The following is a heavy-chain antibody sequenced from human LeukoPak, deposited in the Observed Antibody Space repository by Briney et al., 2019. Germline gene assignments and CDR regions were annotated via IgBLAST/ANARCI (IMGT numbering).Heavy chain of an antibody. CDR1: GFTFTSSA. CDR2: IVVGSGNT. CDR3: AEDRNGGYHLYFFDY. D-gene: IGHD5-12*01. J-gene: IGHJ4*02. Sequence: SVKVSCKASGFTFTSSAVQWVRQARGQRLEWIGWIVVGSGNTNYAQKFQERVTITRDMSTSTAYMELSSLRSEDTAVYYCAEDRNGGYHLYFFDYWGKGTLVTVPP. V-gene: IGHV1-58*01.